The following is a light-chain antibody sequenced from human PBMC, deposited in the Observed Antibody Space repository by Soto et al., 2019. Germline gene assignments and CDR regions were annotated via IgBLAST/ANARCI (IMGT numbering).Light chain of an antibody. CDR1: QSLLQSIGYHY. CDR3: MQALQTPLT. CDR2: SAS. J-gene: IGKJ4*01. V-gene: IGKV2-28*01. Sequence: DIVMTQSPVSLPVTPVEPASHSCRSSQSLLQSIGYHYLDWYLQKPGQSPQLLIYSASHRASGVPDRLSGSGSGTDFTLKISRVEAEDVGVYYCMQALQTPLTFGGGTKVDIK.